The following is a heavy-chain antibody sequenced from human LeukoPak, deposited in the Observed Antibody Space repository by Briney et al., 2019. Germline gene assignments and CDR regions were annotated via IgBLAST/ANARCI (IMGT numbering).Heavy chain of an antibody. J-gene: IGHJ4*02. CDR1: GGSFSGYY. CDR2: INHSGST. D-gene: IGHD5-12*01. CDR3: ARLRSGYSGYDSFDY. V-gene: IGHV4-34*01. Sequence: PSETLSLTCAVYGGSFSGYYWSWIRQPPGKGLEWIGEINHSGSTNYNPSLKSRVTISVDTSKNQFSLKLSSVTAADTALYYCARLRSGYSGYDSFDYWGQGSLVTVSS.